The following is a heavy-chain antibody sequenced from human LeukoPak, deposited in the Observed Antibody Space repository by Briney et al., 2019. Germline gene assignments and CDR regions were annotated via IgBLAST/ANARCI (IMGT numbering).Heavy chain of an antibody. V-gene: IGHV3-30*18. Sequence: GGSLRLSCTASGFIFSNYAIHWVRQAPGKGLEWVAAISYDGNTQHYADPVKGRFTISRDNSKSKVYLQIDTLTIEDSAVYYCVKPYPTLTTSSVLDTWGQGTLVTVSS. D-gene: IGHD4-17*01. CDR3: VKPYPTLTTSSVLDT. CDR1: GFIFSNYA. CDR2: ISYDGNTQ. J-gene: IGHJ5*01.